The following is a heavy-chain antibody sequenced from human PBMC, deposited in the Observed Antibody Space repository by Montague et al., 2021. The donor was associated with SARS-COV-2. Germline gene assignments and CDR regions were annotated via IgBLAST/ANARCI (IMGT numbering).Heavy chain of an antibody. D-gene: IGHD3-3*01. CDR2: IYYSGST. J-gene: IGHJ4*02. V-gene: IGHV4-59*01. Sequence: SETRSLTCTVSGGSISSYYWSWIRQPPGKGLEWIGYIYYSGSTNYNPSLKSRVTISVDTSKNQFSLKLSPVTAADTAVYYCASQVPDFWSGIDYWGQGTLVTVSS. CDR1: GGSISSYY. CDR3: ASQVPDFWSGIDY.